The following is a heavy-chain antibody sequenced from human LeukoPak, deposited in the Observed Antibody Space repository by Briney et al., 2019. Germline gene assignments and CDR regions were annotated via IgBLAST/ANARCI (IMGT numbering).Heavy chain of an antibody. CDR3: ARRVGSGWYRNHFDY. D-gene: IGHD6-19*01. CDR2: IYYSGST. Sequence: SETLSLTCTVSGGSISSYYWSWIRQPPGKGLEWIGYIYYSGSTNYNPSLKSRVTISVDTSKNQFSLKLSSVTAADTAVYYCARRVGSGWYRNHFDYWGQGTLVTVSS. CDR1: GGSISSYY. J-gene: IGHJ4*02. V-gene: IGHV4-59*12.